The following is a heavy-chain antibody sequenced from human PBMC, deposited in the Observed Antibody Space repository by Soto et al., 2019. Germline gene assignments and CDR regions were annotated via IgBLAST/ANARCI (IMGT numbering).Heavy chain of an antibody. CDR1: GFTFSSYG. Sequence: GGSLRLSCAASGFTFSSYGMHWVRQAPGKGLEWVAVIWYDGSNKYYADSVKGRFTISRDNSKNTLYLQMNSLRAEDTAVYYCARVKFGEGEYYYYMDVWGKGTTVTVSS. D-gene: IGHD3-10*01. V-gene: IGHV3-33*01. J-gene: IGHJ6*03. CDR2: IWYDGSNK. CDR3: ARVKFGEGEYYYYMDV.